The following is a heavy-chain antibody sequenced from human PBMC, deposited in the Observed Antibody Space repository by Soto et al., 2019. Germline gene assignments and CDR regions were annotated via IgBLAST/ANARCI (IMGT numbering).Heavy chain of an antibody. CDR2: IYWDDDK. D-gene: IGHD3-22*01. CDR3: VHRRDYSGSWNEGTFDY. Sequence: QITLTESGPTRVKPTQTLALTCTFSGFSLTSRPVGVGWVRQPPGKALEWLVFIYWDDDKRYSPSLKSRLTITKDTSRNQVVPTMTNMDPVDTATYYCVHRRDYSGSWNEGTFDYWGQGTPVTVSS. V-gene: IGHV2-5*02. CDR1: GFSLTSRPVG. J-gene: IGHJ4*02.